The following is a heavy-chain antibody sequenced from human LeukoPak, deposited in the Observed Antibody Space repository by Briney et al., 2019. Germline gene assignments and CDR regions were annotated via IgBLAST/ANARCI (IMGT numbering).Heavy chain of an antibody. J-gene: IGHJ4*02. CDR1: GYTFTSYG. D-gene: IGHD3-16*02. V-gene: IGHV1-18*01. CDR3: ARESPEGDDYVWGSYRLYNDY. Sequence: ASVKVSCKASGYTFTSYGISWVRQAPGQGLEWMGWINTYNGYTSYAQKLQGRVTMTTDTSTSTAYMELRSLRSDDTAVYYCARESPEGDDYVWGSYRLYNDYWGQGTLVTVSS. CDR2: INTYNGYT.